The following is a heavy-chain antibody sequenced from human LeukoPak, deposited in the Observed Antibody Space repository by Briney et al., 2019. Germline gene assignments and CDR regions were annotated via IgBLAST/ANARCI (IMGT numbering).Heavy chain of an antibody. CDR3: ARVGYYDSSGYYYPYYFDY. D-gene: IGHD3-22*01. CDR1: GGSISSSNW. Sequence: SETLSLTCAVSGGSISSSNWWSWVRQPPGKGLEWIGEIYHSGSTNYNPSLKSRVTISVDKSKNQFSLKLSSVTAADTAVYYCARVGYYDSSGYYYPYYFDYWGQGTLVAVSS. CDR2: IYHSGST. V-gene: IGHV4-4*02. J-gene: IGHJ4*02.